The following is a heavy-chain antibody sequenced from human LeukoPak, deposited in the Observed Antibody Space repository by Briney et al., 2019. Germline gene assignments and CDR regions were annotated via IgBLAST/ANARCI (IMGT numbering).Heavy chain of an antibody. CDR2: INGDGSST. CDR3: ARDRGYQMVDP. D-gene: IGHD5-12*01. V-gene: IGHV3-74*01. Sequence: GSLRLSCAASGFTFSPYWMHWVRQAPGKGLVWVSRINGDGSSTDYADSVKGRFTISRDNAKNTLYLQMNSLTAEDTAVYYCARDRGYQMVDPWGQGTLVTVSS. J-gene: IGHJ5*02. CDR1: GFTFSPYW.